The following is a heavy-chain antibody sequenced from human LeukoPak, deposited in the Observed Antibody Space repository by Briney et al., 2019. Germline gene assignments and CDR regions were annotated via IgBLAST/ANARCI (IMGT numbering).Heavy chain of an antibody. Sequence: GGSLRLSCAASGFTFSSYDIHWVRQATGKGLEWVSGIGTAGEIYYPGSVKGRFTISRENAKNSLYLQMNSLRAGDAAVYYCARAAYSSTWYSRYFDLWGRGTLVTVSS. CDR1: GFTFSSYD. V-gene: IGHV3-13*01. J-gene: IGHJ2*01. CDR3: ARAAYSSTWYSRYFDL. CDR2: IGTAGEI. D-gene: IGHD6-13*01.